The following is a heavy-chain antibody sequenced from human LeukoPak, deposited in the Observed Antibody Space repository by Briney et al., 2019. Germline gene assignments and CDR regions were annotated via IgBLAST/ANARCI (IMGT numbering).Heavy chain of an antibody. Sequence: ASVTVSCKASGYTFTSYDINWVRQAPGQGPEWMGWMSPYSGNAGYAQKFQGRVTMTSDNSISTAYMEVSRLRSEDTAVYYCAKGRFGELSLKYWGQGTLVTVSS. CDR3: AKGRFGELSLKY. J-gene: IGHJ4*02. D-gene: IGHD3-10*01. CDR1: GYTFTSYD. V-gene: IGHV1-8*01. CDR2: MSPYSGNA.